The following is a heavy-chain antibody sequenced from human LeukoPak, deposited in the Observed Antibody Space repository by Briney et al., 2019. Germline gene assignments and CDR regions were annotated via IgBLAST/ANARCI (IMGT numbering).Heavy chain of an antibody. CDR2: IIPIFGTA. D-gene: IGHD5-12*01. CDR3: ARAYSGYDLGEDYYYGMDV. Sequence: SVKVSCKASGGXFSSYAISWVRQAPGQGLEWMGGIIPIFGTANYAQKFQGRVTITADESTSTAYMELSSLRSEDTAVYYCARAYSGYDLGEDYYYGMDVWGQGTTVTVSS. V-gene: IGHV1-69*13. J-gene: IGHJ6*02. CDR1: GGXFSSYA.